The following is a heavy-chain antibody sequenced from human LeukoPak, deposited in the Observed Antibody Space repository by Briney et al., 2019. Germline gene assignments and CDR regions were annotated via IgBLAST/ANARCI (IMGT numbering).Heavy chain of an antibody. V-gene: IGHV3-66*01. CDR2: IYSGGST. CDR3: APIALRSGY. CDR1: GFIVSSNY. J-gene: IGHJ4*02. Sequence: GGSLRLSCAASGFIVSSNYMSWVRQAPGKGLEWVSVIYSGGSTYYADSVKGRFAISRDNSKNTLYLQMNSLRAEDTAVYYCAPIALRSGYWGQGTLVTVSS. D-gene: IGHD4-17*01.